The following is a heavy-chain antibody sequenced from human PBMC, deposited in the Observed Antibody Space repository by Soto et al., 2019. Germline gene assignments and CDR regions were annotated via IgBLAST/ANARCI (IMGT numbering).Heavy chain of an antibody. CDR1: GYTFTSYD. CDR3: ESADYDILTGYYWYYGMDV. V-gene: IGHV1-8*01. Sequence: ASVKVSCKASGYTFTSYDINWVRQATGQGREWMGWMNPNSGNTGYAQKFQGRVTMTRNTSISTAYMELSSLRSEDTAVYYCESADYDILTGYYWYYGMDVWGQGTTVTVSS. J-gene: IGHJ6*02. CDR2: MNPNSGNT. D-gene: IGHD3-9*01.